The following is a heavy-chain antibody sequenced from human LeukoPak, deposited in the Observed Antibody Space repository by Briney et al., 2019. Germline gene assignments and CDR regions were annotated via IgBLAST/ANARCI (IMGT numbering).Heavy chain of an antibody. J-gene: IGHJ4*02. CDR1: GFTFSSYA. D-gene: IGHD6-19*01. V-gene: IGHV3-23*01. CDR2: ISGSGGTT. CDR3: AKRDSSGSFPRLFDY. Sequence: PGGSLRLSCAASGFTFSSYAMSWVRQAPGKGLEWVSYISGSGGTTSYADSVKGRVTISRDNSKNTLYLQMNSLRAEDTAVYYCAKRDSSGSFPRLFDYWGQGTLVTVSS.